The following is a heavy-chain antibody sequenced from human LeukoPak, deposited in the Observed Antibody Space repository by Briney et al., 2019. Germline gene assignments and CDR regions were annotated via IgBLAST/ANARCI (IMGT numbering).Heavy chain of an antibody. J-gene: IGHJ4*02. CDR3: ARGYSGYSHFDY. CDR2: IYSGGST. CDR1: GFIASGDF. Sequence: PGGSLRLSCAASGFIASGDFMSWVRQAPGKGLEWVSVIYSGGSTYYADSVKGRFTISRDNSKNTLYLQMNSLRAEDTAVYYCARGYSGYSHFDYWGQGTLVTVSS. D-gene: IGHD5-12*01. V-gene: IGHV3-53*01.